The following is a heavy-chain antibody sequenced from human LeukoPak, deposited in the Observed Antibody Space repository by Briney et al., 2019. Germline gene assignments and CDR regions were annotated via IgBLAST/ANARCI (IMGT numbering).Heavy chain of an antibody. CDR3: AKGSRAVVVPKYDY. V-gene: IGHV3-30*02. CDR2: IRYDGSNK. CDR1: GFTFSSYG. J-gene: IGHJ4*02. Sequence: GGSLRLSCAASGFTFSSYGMHWVRQAPGKGLEWVAFIRYDGSNKYYADSVKGRFTISRDNSKNTLYLQMNSLRAEDTAVYYCAKGSRAVVVPKYDYWGQGTLVAVSS. D-gene: IGHD2-2*01.